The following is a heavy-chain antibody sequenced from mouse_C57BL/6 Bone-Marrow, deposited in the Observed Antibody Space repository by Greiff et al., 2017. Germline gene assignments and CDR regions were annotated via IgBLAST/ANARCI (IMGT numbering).Heavy chain of an antibody. CDR3: ASRENYFDY. Sequence: EVKLMESGPGLVKPSQSLSLTCSVTGYSITSGYYWNWIRQFPGNKLEWMGYISYDGSNNYNPSLKNRISITRDTSKNQFFLKLNSVTTEDTATYYCASRENYFDYWGQGTTLTVSS. CDR1: GYSITSGYY. V-gene: IGHV3-6*01. J-gene: IGHJ2*01. D-gene: IGHD3-3*01. CDR2: ISYDGSN.